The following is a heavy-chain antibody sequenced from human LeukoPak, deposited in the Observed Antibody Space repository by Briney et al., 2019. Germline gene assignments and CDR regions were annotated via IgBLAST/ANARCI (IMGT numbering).Heavy chain of an antibody. CDR2: IWYDGSNK. CDR1: GFTFSTYG. J-gene: IGHJ6*02. D-gene: IGHD3-10*01. Sequence: GGSLRLSCAASGFTFSTYGMHWVRQAPGKGLEWVAVIWYDGSNKYYADSVKGRFTISRDNSKNTRYVQMNSLRAEDTAIYYCARDRVREAYFYYYGMDVWGQGTTVTVSS. CDR3: ARDRVREAYFYYYGMDV. V-gene: IGHV3-33*01.